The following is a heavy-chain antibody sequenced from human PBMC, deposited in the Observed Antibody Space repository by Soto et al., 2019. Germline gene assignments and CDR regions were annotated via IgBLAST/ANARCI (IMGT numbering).Heavy chain of an antibody. Sequence: QVHLVQSVAEVKKPGSSVRVSCTVSGGTFGRNTIVWVRQAPEQGLECMGHIVPKYAQKFQGRVTFTADESTTPAYMDLSSLTSEDTAVYFCARARNWALDYWRQGTVVTVSS. V-gene: IGHV1-69*01. CDR1: GGTFGRNT. D-gene: IGHD7-27*01. J-gene: IGHJ4*02. CDR3: ARARNWALDY. CDR2: IVP.